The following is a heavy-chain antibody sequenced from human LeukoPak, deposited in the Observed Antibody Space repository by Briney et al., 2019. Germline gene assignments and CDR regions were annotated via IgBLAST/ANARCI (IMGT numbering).Heavy chain of an antibody. J-gene: IGHJ3*02. Sequence: GGSLRLSCAASGFTFSSYSMNWVRQAPGKGLEWVSSISSSSSYIYYADSVKGRFTISRDNAKNSLYLQMNSLRAEDTAVYYCASAVSSGFQNPGDAFDIRGQGTMVTVSS. CDR1: GFTFSSYS. CDR3: ASAVSSGFQNPGDAFDI. CDR2: ISSSSSYI. V-gene: IGHV3-21*01. D-gene: IGHD3-22*01.